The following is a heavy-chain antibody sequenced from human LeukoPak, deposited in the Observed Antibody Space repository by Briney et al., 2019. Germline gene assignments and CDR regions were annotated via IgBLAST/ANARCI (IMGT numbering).Heavy chain of an antibody. CDR3: ARARGPQVFDY. CDR1: GFTFSSYS. J-gene: IGHJ4*02. Sequence: GGSLRLSCAASGFTFSSYSMNWVRQAPGKGLEWVSSISSSSSYIYYADLVRGRFTISRDTAKNSLYLQMNSLRAEDTAVYYCARARGPQVFDYWGQGTLVTVSS. V-gene: IGHV3-21*01. CDR2: ISSSSSYI.